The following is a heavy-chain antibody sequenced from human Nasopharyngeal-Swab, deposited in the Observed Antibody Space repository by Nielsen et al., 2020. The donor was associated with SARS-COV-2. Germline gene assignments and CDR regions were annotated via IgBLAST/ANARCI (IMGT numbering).Heavy chain of an antibody. V-gene: IGHV4-59*13. CDR3: ARARRPSSMVRHRLNWFDP. CDR1: GGSISSYY. Sequence: SETLSLTCTVSGGSISSYYWSWIRQPPGKGLEWIGYIYYSGSTNYNPSLKSRVTISVDTSKNQFSLELSSVSVADTAVYYCARARRPSSMVRHRLNWFDPWGQGTLVTVSS. CDR2: IYYSGST. D-gene: IGHD3-10*01. J-gene: IGHJ5*02.